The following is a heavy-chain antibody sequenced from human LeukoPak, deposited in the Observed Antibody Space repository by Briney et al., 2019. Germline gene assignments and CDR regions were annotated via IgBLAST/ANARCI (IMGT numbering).Heavy chain of an antibody. J-gene: IGHJ1*01. D-gene: IGHD1-26*01. CDR2: IYTSGST. V-gene: IGHV4-61*02. CDR3: ASGEPEYFQH. Sequence: SQTLSLTCTVSGGSISSGSYYWSWIRQPAGKGLEWIGRIYTSGSTNYNPSLKSRVTISVDTSKNQFSLKLSSVTAADTAVCYCASGEPEYFQHWGQGTLVTVSS. CDR1: GGSISSGSYY.